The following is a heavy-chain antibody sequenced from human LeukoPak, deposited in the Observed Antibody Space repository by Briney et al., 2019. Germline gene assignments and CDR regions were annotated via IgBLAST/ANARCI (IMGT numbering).Heavy chain of an antibody. CDR2: IYSGGST. CDR1: GFTVSSNY. CDR3: ASGSWYVDTPPY. D-gene: IGHD6-13*01. Sequence: GGSLRLSCAASGFTVSSNYMNWVRQAPGKGLKWVSIIYSGGSTDYADSVKGRFSISRDNSKNTLYLQMNSLRADDTAVYYCASGSWYVDTPPYWGQGTLVTVSS. J-gene: IGHJ4*02. V-gene: IGHV3-53*01.